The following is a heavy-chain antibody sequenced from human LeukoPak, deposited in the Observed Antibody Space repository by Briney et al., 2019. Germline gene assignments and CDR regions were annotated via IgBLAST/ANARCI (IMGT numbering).Heavy chain of an antibody. J-gene: IGHJ4*02. D-gene: IGHD3-3*01. CDR3: ASEGFWREDY. Sequence: SQTLSITCSVDGGSVIGYYWSWSRQPPPTGLEWIGEINHSGSTNYNPSLKSRVTISVDTSKNQFSLKLSSVTAADTAVYYCASEGFWREDYWGQGTLVTVSS. CDR1: GGSVIGYY. CDR2: INHSGST. V-gene: IGHV4-34*01.